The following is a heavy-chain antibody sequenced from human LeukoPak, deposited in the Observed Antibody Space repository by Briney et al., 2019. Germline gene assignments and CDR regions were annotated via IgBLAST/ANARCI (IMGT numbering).Heavy chain of an antibody. Sequence: ASVKVSCKASGYTFSSYGIAWVRQGRGQGREWMVWISAYNGDKDYAQKFQGRITMTTDTSAPTAYLELRSLRSDDTALYYCARDLTTYGQRSFFDYWGQGTLVTVSS. J-gene: IGHJ4*02. D-gene: IGHD1-26*01. CDR2: ISAYNGDK. CDR1: GYTFSSYG. V-gene: IGHV1-18*01. CDR3: ARDLTTYGQRSFFDY.